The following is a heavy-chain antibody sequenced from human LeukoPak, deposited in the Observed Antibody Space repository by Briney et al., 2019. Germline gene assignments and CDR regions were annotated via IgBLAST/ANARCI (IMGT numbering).Heavy chain of an antibody. CDR3: ARDCSSTSCRRGWFDP. D-gene: IGHD2-2*01. CDR1: GYSISSGYY. CDR2: IYHSGST. Sequence: PSETLSLTCTVSGYSISSGYYWGWIRQPPGKGLEWIGSIYHSGSTYYNPSLKSRVTISVDTSKNQFSLKLSSVTAADTAAYYCARDCSSTSCRRGWFDPWGQGTLVTVSS. J-gene: IGHJ5*02. V-gene: IGHV4-38-2*02.